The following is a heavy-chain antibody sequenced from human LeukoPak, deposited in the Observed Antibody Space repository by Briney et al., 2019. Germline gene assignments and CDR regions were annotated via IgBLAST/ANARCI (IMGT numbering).Heavy chain of an antibody. Sequence: SETLSLTCTVSGGSISSYYWSWIRQPPGKGLEWIGFIYDSGSTNYNPSLKSRVTISVDTSKNQFSLKLSSVTAADTAVYYCARTTEAHSWRTRYYDYYMDVWGKGTTVTVSS. J-gene: IGHJ6*03. D-gene: IGHD6-13*01. CDR1: GGSISSYY. V-gene: IGHV4-59*01. CDR3: ARTTEAHSWRTRYYDYYMDV. CDR2: IYDSGST.